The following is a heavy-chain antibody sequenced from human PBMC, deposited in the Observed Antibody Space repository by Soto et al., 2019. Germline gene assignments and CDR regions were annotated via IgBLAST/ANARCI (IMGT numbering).Heavy chain of an antibody. J-gene: IGHJ6*02. D-gene: IGHD3-9*01. V-gene: IGHV1-18*01. CDR2: ISPYDDKT. Sequence: QVQLVQSAAEVKKPGASVRVSCKASGYTFIRYGISWVRQAPGQGFEWMGWISPYDDKTVYLEKFHARITLPPFTSTRLVNINLMVLHSHDSALYFCASGLYFAHSLQIFHHFLLDLLDQRTSFTVSS. CDR3: ASGLYFAHSLQIFHHFLLDL. CDR1: GYTFIRYG.